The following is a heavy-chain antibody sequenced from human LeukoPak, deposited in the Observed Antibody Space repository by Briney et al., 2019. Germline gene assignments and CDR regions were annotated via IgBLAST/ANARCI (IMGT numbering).Heavy chain of an antibody. V-gene: IGHV1-18*01. J-gene: IGHJ3*02. Sequence: ASVKVSCKASGGTFSSYAISWVRQAPGQGLEWMGWISAYNGNTNYAQKLQGRVTMTTDTSTSTAYMELRSLRSDDTAVYYCARPGVKLVFLEWLPADAFDIWGQGTMVTVSS. D-gene: IGHD3-3*02. CDR2: ISAYNGNT. CDR1: GGTFSSYA. CDR3: ARPGVKLVFLEWLPADAFDI.